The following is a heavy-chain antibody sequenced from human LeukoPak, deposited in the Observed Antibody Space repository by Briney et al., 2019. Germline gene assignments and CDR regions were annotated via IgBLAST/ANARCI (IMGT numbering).Heavy chain of an antibody. CDR1: GYSISSGYY. V-gene: IGHV4-38-2*02. CDR3: ARVIKGPDAFDI. J-gene: IGHJ3*02. Sequence: PSETLSLTCTVSGYSISSGYYWGWIRQPPGKGLEWIGSIYHSGSPYYKPSLKSGVPISVDTSKYQFYLKLSSVTAADKAVYCCARVIKGPDAFDIWGQGTIITVFS. D-gene: IGHD3-16*01. CDR2: IYHSGSP.